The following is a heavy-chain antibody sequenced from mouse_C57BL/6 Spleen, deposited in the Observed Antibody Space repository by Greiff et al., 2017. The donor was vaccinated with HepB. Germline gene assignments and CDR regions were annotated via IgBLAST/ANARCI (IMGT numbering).Heavy chain of an antibody. CDR1: GFTFSDYY. CDR2: INYDGSST. Sequence: VQLKESEGGLVQPGSSMKLSCTASGFTFSDYYMAWVRQVPEKGLEWVANINYDGSSTYYLDSLKSRFIISRDNAKNILYLQMSSLKSEDTATYYCAREGDYFDYWGQGTTLTVSS. V-gene: IGHV5-16*01. J-gene: IGHJ2*01. CDR3: AREGDYFDY.